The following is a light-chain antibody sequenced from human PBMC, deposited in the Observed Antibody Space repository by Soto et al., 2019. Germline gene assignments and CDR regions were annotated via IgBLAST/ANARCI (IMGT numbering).Light chain of an antibody. J-gene: IGLJ3*02. CDR3: QAWGTGIWV. Sequence: QLVLTQSPSASASLGASVKLTCTLSSGHSTYAIAWHQQQPEKGPRFLMKVNSDGSHIKADGIPARFSASSSGAERYLTISSLQSDDAADYYCQAWGTGIWVFGGGTKVTVL. CDR1: SGHSTYA. CDR2: VNSDGSH. V-gene: IGLV4-69*01.